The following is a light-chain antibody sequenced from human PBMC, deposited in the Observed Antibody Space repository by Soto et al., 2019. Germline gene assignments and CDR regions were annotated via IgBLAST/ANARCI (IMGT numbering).Light chain of an antibody. V-gene: IGLV2-14*01. Sequence: QSVLTQPASVSGSPEQSITISCTGTSSDVGAYNYVSWYQHHPGNAPKLMIYEVSNRPSGVSNRFSGSKSDNTASLTISGLQAEDEADYYCSSFSSSSTLYVFGTGTKLTVL. CDR3: SSFSSSSTLYV. J-gene: IGLJ1*01. CDR1: SSDVGAYNY. CDR2: EVS.